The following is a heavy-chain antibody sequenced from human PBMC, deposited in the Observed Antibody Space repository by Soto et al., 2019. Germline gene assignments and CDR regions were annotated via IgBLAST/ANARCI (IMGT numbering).Heavy chain of an antibody. Sequence: QVHLVQSGAEVQKPGASVRISCQASGYAFTTSAIHWVRQAPGQSLEWMGWINPATGDTKYSQDVRGRVTFALDTSATTAYMDLRSLASHHTAVYYCARAAGRSKLLPFYFDPWGQGTLVTVSS. J-gene: IGHJ5*02. CDR3: ARAAGRSKLLPFYFDP. CDR1: GYAFTTSA. D-gene: IGHD1-26*01. CDR2: INPATGDT. V-gene: IGHV1-3*01.